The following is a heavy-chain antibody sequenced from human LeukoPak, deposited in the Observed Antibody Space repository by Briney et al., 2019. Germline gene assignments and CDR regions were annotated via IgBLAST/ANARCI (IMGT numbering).Heavy chain of an antibody. CDR2: IHYSGST. CDR3: ARVLGYSYGYPFDY. CDR1: GGSISSYY. J-gene: IGHJ4*02. Sequence: SETLSLTCTVSGGSISSYYWSWIRQPPGKGLEWIGYIHYSGSTNYNPSLKSRVTISLDTSKNQFSLKLSSVAAADTAVYYCARVLGYSYGYPFDYWGQGTLVTVSS. D-gene: IGHD5-18*01. V-gene: IGHV4-59*01.